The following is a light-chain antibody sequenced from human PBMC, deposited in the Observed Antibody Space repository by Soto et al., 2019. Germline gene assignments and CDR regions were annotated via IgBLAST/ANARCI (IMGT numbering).Light chain of an antibody. CDR3: QQRKHWPPLT. CDR2: DTS. CDR1: QSVEKY. V-gene: IGKV3-11*01. Sequence: EVVLTQSPATLSLSPGERAILSCRASQSVEKYLVWYQQKPGQAPRLLIYDTSNRATGIPARFSGSGSETDFTFTISSLEPEDFAVYYCQQRKHWPPLTFGGGTKVELK. J-gene: IGKJ4*01.